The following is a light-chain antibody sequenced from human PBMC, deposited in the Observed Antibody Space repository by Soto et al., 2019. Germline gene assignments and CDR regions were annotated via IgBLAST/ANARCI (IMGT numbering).Light chain of an antibody. V-gene: IGKV1-9*01. CDR3: QQADTFPWT. Sequence: DIQLTQSPSLLSASVGDRVTITCRASQGINSYLAWYQQKPGKAPKLLIYSASALKRGVPSRFSGSGSGTDFALTVSSLQPEDFATYYCQQADTFPWTFGQGTKVEIK. CDR1: QGINSY. J-gene: IGKJ1*01. CDR2: SAS.